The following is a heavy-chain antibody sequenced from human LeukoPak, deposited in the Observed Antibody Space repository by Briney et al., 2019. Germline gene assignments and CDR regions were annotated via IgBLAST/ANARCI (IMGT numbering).Heavy chain of an antibody. J-gene: IGHJ5*02. CDR3: ARGRRIAARIWFDP. CDR2: MNPNSGNT. V-gene: IGHV1-8*01. D-gene: IGHD6-6*01. Sequence: ASVKVSCKASGYTFTSYDINWVRQATGQGLEWMGWMNPNSGNTGYAQKFQGRVTMTRNTSTSTAYMELSSLRSEDTAVYYCARGRRIAARIWFDPWGQGTLVTVSS. CDR1: GYTFTSYD.